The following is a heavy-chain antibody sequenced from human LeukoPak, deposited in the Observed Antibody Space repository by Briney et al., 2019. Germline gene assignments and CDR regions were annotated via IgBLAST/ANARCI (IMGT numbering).Heavy chain of an antibody. CDR2: IYSGGNT. CDR3: ARAPPAVYCGGDCRRYFDL. CDR1: GFTVSSNY. Sequence: GGSLRLSCGVSGFTVSSNYMSWVRQAPGKGLEWVPFIYSGGNTYYADSVKGRFTISRDNSKNTLYLQMNSLRPEDTAMYYCARAPPAVYCGGDCRRYFDLWGRGTLVTVSS. J-gene: IGHJ2*01. V-gene: IGHV3-66*01. D-gene: IGHD2-21*02.